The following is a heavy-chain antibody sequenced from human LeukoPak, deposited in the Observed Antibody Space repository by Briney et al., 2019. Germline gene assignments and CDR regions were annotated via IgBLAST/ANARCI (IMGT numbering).Heavy chain of an antibody. V-gene: IGHV4-59*08. D-gene: IGHD3-16*01. J-gene: IGHJ3*01. CDR3: ARRRLGDAFDV. CDR1: GGSINGYY. CDR2: IYYSGSP. Sequence: SETLSLTCTVSGGSINGYYWTWIRQPPGKGLEWIGYIYYSGSPNYNPSLKSRVTLSVHTSRNQFSLRLSSVTAADTAMYYCARRRLGDAFDVWGQGTMVAVSS.